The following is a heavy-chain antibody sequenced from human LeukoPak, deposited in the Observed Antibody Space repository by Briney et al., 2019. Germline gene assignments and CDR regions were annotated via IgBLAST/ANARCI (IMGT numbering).Heavy chain of an antibody. V-gene: IGHV4-31*03. CDR3: AGASHLGDLSLGR. J-gene: IGHJ4*02. CDR1: GGSISTSDLY. Sequence: SQTLSLTCTVSGGSISTSDLYWSWIRQHPGKGLEWVGYISRSWRTYYNPSLKSRITMSVDTSKSQFSLQLNSVSAADTAVYYCAGASHLGDLSLGRWGQGTLVTVSS. CDR2: ISRSWRT. D-gene: IGHD3-16*02.